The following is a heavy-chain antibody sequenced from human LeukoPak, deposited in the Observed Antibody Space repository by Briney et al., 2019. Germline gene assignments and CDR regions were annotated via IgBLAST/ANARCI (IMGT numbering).Heavy chain of an antibody. J-gene: IGHJ4*02. CDR1: GFTFSSYW. CDR3: ARDQVGALDF. V-gene: IGHV3-7*01. Sequence: GGSLRLSCAVSGFTFSSYWMAWVRQAPGKGLEWVANMKQDGSTRHYVDSVKGRFTISRDNAKNSLYLQMNSLRVEDTAIYYCARDQVGALDFWGLGSLVTVSS. CDR2: MKQDGSTR. D-gene: IGHD1-26*01.